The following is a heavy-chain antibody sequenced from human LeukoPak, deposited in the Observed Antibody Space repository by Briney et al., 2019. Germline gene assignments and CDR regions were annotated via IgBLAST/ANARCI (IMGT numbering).Heavy chain of an antibody. Sequence: GGSLRLSCAASGFTFSSYGMHWVRQAPGKGLEWVAVIWYDGSNKYYADSVKGRFTISRDNSKNTLYLQMNSLRAEDTAVYYCATPEKQWHIFDYWGQGTLVTVSS. V-gene: IGHV3-30*02. D-gene: IGHD6-19*01. CDR1: GFTFSSYG. CDR2: IWYDGSNK. J-gene: IGHJ4*02. CDR3: ATPEKQWHIFDY.